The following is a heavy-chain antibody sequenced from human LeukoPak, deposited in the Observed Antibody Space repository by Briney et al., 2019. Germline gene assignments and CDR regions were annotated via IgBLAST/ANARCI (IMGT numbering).Heavy chain of an antibody. J-gene: IGHJ5*02. CDR2: IIPIFGIA. CDR3: ASGGTTVTLNWFDP. Sequence: ASVKVSCQASGGTFSSYAISWVRQAPGQGLEWMGRIIPIFGIANYAQKFQGRVTITADKSTSTAHMELSSLRSEDTAVYYCASGGTTVTLNWFDPRGQGTLVTVSS. D-gene: IGHD4-17*01. V-gene: IGHV1-69*04. CDR1: GGTFSSYA.